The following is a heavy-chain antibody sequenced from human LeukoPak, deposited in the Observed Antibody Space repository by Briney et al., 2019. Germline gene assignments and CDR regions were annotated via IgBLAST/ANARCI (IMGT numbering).Heavy chain of an antibody. D-gene: IGHD3-3*01. CDR2: IRYDGTNK. J-gene: IGHJ5*02. Sequence: GGSLKLSCAASGFIFSSYGMHWVRQAPGKGLEWVAFIRYDGTNKYYADSVRGRFTISRDDSTNTVYLEMNSLRGEDTAVYYCAKGSGYYTYNWFDPWGQGTLVTVSS. CDR3: AKGSGYYTYNWFDP. V-gene: IGHV3-30*02. CDR1: GFIFSSYG.